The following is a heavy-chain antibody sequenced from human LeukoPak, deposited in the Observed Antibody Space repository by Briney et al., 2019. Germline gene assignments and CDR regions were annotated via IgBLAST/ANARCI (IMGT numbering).Heavy chain of an antibody. V-gene: IGHV3-30*04. J-gene: IGHJ5*02. CDR2: ISYDGSSK. Sequence: GGSLRLSCAASGFTFSSYAMHWVRQAPGKGLEWVAVISYDGSSKYYADSVKGRFTISRDNSKNTLYLQMNSLRAEDTAVYYCARGTTLSHWAAWGQGTLVTVSS. CDR1: GFTFSSYA. CDR3: ARGTTLSHWAA. D-gene: IGHD7-27*01.